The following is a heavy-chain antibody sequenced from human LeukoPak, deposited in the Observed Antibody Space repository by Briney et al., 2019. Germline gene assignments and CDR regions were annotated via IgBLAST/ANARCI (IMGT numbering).Heavy chain of an antibody. CDR1: GYTFTDYY. CDR3: ARDLIN. CDR2: INPNTGGT. V-gene: IGHV1-2*02. Sequence: XXXXVXXKXSGYTFTDYYMHWVRQAPGQGLEWMGWINPNTGGTNYAQKFQGRVTVTRDTSITTAYMDMIRLTSGDTAIYYCARDLINWGQGTLVTVSS. J-gene: IGHJ4*02.